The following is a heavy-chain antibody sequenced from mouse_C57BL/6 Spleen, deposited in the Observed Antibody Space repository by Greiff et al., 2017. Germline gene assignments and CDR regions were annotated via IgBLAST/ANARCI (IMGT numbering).Heavy chain of an antibody. CDR3: ALTDFDY. Sequence: QVQLQHSGPELVKPGASVKISCKASGYAFSSSWMNWVKQRPGKGLEWIGRIYPGDGDTNYNGKFKGKATLTADKSSSTAYMQLSSLTSEDSAVYFCALTDFDYWGQGTTLTVSS. CDR1: GYAFSSSW. CDR2: IYPGDGDT. J-gene: IGHJ2*01. D-gene: IGHD4-1*01. V-gene: IGHV1-82*01.